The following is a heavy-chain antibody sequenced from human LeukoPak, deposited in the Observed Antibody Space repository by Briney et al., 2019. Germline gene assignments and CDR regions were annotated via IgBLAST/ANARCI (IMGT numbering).Heavy chain of an antibody. D-gene: IGHD3-10*01. CDR3: ARERVNRMVRGVIGYFDY. CDR1: GGSFSAYS. J-gene: IGHJ4*02. CDR2: INHSGGT. V-gene: IGHV4-34*01. Sequence: SETLSLTCAVYGGSFSAYSWTWIRQPPGKGLEWIGEINHSGGTNHNPSLKSRVSISRDSSKNQIFLKLRSVTAADTAVYYCARERVNRMVRGVIGYFDYWGQGTLVTVSS.